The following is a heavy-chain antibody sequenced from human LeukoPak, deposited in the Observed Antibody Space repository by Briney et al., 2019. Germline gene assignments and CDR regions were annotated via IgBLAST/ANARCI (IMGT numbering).Heavy chain of an antibody. J-gene: IGHJ4*02. D-gene: IGHD1-26*01. CDR3: ARERLGATRDFGY. Sequence: GASVKVSCQGEYTFTAYYMHWVRQAPGQGLEYMGWINPISGDSNYAQKFQGRVTMTRDTSINTAYMELSRLRSDDTAVYFCARERLGATRDFGYWGQGTLVTVSS. CDR2: INPISGDS. CDR1: YTFTAYY. V-gene: IGHV1-2*02.